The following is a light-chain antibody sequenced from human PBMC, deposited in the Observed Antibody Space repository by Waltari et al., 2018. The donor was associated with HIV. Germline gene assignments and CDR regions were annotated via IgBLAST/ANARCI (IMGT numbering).Light chain of an antibody. CDR3: QQSYSLPQT. CDR1: QTITKY. CDR2: ADS. Sequence: DIQMTKYPSSLSASVGDRGTITCRASQTITKYLNWYQHKPGKAPKLLIYADSRLHSGVPSRFSGSGSGTDFTLTISSLQPEDFATYYCQQSYSLPQTFGQGTNVAIK. J-gene: IGKJ1*01. V-gene: IGKV1-39*01.